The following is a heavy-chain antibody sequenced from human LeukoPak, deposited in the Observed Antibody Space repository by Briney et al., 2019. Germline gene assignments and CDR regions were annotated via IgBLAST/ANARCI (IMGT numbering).Heavy chain of an antibody. CDR3: ARSSVVVAGNGAFDI. J-gene: IGHJ3*02. CDR1: GCSISSYY. V-gene: IGHV4-4*07. CDR2: IYTSGST. Sequence: PSETLSLTCTVSGCSISSYYWSWIRQPAGKGLEWIGRIYTSGSTNYNPSLKSRVTMSVDTSKNQFSLKLSSVTAADTAVYYCARSSVVVAGNGAFDIWGQGTMVTVSS. D-gene: IGHD2-15*01.